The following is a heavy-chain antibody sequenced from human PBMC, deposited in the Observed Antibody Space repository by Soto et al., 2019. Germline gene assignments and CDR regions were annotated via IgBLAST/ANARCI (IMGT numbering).Heavy chain of an antibody. J-gene: IGHJ4*02. CDR2: ISGSGGST. D-gene: IGHD6-19*01. CDR1: GFTFSSYA. Sequence: GESLKISCAASGFTFSSYAMSWVRQAPGKGLEWVSAISGSGGSTYYADSVKGRFTISRDNSKNTLYLQMNSLRAEDTAVYYCAKLQWLVRGYFDYWGQGTLVTVSS. V-gene: IGHV3-23*01. CDR3: AKLQWLVRGYFDY.